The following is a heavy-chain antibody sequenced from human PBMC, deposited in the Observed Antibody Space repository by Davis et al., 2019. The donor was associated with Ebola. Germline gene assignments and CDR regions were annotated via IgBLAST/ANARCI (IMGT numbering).Heavy chain of an antibody. CDR1: GYTFTSYD. V-gene: IGHV1-2*04. D-gene: IGHD4-17*01. Sequence: AASVKVSCKASGYTFTSYDINWVRQATGQGLEWMGWINPNSGGTNYAQKFQGWVTMTRDTSISTAYMELSRMRSDDTAVYYCARGDYGDYVGISDYWGQGTLVTVSS. J-gene: IGHJ4*02. CDR2: INPNSGGT. CDR3: ARGDYGDYVGISDY.